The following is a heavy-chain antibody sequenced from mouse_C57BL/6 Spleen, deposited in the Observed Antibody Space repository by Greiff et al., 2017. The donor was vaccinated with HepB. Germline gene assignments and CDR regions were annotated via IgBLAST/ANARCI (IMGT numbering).Heavy chain of an antibody. V-gene: IGHV7-3*01. CDR2: IRNKANGYTT. Sequence: EVKLMESGGGLVQPGGSLSLSCAASGFTFTDYYMSWVRQPPGKALEWLGFIRNKANGYTTEYSVSVKGRFTISRDNSQSILYLQMNALRAEDSATYYCTRYEDYYAMDYWGQGTSVTVSS. J-gene: IGHJ4*01. CDR3: TRYEDYYAMDY. CDR1: GFTFTDYY.